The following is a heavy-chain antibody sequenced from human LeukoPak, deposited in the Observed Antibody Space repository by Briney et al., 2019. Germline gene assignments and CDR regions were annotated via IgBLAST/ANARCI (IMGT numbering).Heavy chain of an antibody. Sequence: QPGRSLRLSCAASGFTFYDYAMHWVRQAPGKGLEWVSGISWNSGSIAYADSVKGRFTISRDNAKNSLYLQMNSLRAEDMAFYYCAKNRRRRYFGSGSNFDYWGQGTLVTVSS. J-gene: IGHJ4*02. CDR2: ISWNSGSI. CDR1: GFTFYDYA. D-gene: IGHD3-10*01. V-gene: IGHV3-9*03. CDR3: AKNRRRRYFGSGSNFDY.